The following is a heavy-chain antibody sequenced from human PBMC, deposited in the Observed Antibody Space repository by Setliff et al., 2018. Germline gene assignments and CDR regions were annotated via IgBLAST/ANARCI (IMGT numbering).Heavy chain of an antibody. Sequence: GESLKISCAASGFTFSAYDMSWVRQAPGKGLEWVSAISASGDTTYYADSVKGRFTISRDNAKNSLFLQMDNLRAEDTAQYFCARDSSHFIRVLDSWGQGTLVTVSS. V-gene: IGHV3-23*01. CDR3: ARDSSHFIRVLDS. CDR1: GFTFSAYD. D-gene: IGHD3-10*01. J-gene: IGHJ4*02. CDR2: ISASGDTT.